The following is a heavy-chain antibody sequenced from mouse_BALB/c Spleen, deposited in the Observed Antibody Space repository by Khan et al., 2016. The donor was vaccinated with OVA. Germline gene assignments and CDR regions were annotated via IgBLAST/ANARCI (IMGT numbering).Heavy chain of an antibody. CDR2: ISYSGNT. J-gene: IGHJ2*01. V-gene: IGHV3-2*02. D-gene: IGHD1-1*01. Sequence: EVQLQESGPGLVKPSQSLSLTCTVTGYSITSDYAWNWIRQFPGSKLEWMGYISYSGNTKYNPSLKSRISITRDTSKNQFFLQLNSVTIEDTATYYGARVYGGDFDYWGQGTTLTVSS. CDR3: ARVYGGDFDY. CDR1: GYSITSDYA.